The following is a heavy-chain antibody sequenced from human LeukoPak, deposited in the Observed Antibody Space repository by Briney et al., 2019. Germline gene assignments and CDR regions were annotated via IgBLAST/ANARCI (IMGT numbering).Heavy chain of an antibody. D-gene: IGHD1-26*01. CDR3: ARVVGAVAAYYFDY. Sequence: ASVTVSCKASGYTFTSYGISWVRQAPGQGLEWMGWISAYNGNTNYAQKLQGRVTMTTDTSTSTAYMELRSLRSDDTAVYYCARVVGAVAAYYFDYWGQGTLVAVSS. CDR2: ISAYNGNT. CDR1: GYTFTSYG. V-gene: IGHV1-18*01. J-gene: IGHJ4*02.